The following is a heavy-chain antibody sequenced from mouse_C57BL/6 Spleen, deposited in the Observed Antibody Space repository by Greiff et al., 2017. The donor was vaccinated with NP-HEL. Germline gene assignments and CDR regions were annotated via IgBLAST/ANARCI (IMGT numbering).Heavy chain of an antibody. CDR3: ARNNYYGSHWYFDV. J-gene: IGHJ1*03. CDR1: GFSLTSYA. D-gene: IGHD1-1*01. Sequence: QVQLKQSGPGLVAPSQSLSITCTVSGFSLTSYAISWVRQPPGKGLEWLGVIWTGGGTNYNSALKSRLSISKDNSKSQVFLKMNSLQTDDTARYYCARNNYYGSHWYFDVWGTGTTVTVSS. CDR2: IWTGGGT. V-gene: IGHV2-9-1*01.